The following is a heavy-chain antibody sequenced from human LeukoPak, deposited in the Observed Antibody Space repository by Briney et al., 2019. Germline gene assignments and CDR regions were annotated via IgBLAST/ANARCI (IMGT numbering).Heavy chain of an antibody. D-gene: IGHD4-23*01. Sequence: GGSLRLCCAASGFTFSSYAMHWVRQAPGKGLEWVAVISYDGSNKYYADSVKGRFTISRDNSKNTLYLQMNSLRAEDTAVYYCAKVGLRWKYYFDYWGQGTLVTVSS. V-gene: IGHV3-30-3*01. J-gene: IGHJ4*02. CDR1: GFTFSSYA. CDR3: AKVGLRWKYYFDY. CDR2: ISYDGSNK.